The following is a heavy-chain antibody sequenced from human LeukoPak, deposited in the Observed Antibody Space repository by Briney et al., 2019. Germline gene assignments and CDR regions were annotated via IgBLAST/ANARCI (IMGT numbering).Heavy chain of an antibody. D-gene: IGHD5-18*01. Sequence: GGSLRLSCAASGFTFSSYGMSWVRQAPGKGLEWVSSISGSGGTTYYADSVKGRFTTSRDNSKNTLYLQMNSLRADDTAVYSCAKDPPTVMANAFHIWGQGTMVTVS. J-gene: IGHJ3*02. CDR1: GFTFSSYG. CDR3: AKDPPTVMANAFHI. V-gene: IGHV3-23*01. CDR2: ISGSGGTT.